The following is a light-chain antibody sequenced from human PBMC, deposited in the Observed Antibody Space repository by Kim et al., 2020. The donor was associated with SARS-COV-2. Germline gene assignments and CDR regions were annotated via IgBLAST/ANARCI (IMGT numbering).Light chain of an antibody. CDR3: ATWDSSLSVGV. CDR1: RSNIGSNP. V-gene: IGLV1-51*01. J-gene: IGLJ3*02. CDR2: DNN. Sequence: QSVLTQPPSVSVAPGQKVTISCSGSRSNIGSNPVSWYQQFPETAPKLITYDNNKRPSGIPDRFSSSKSGTSATLGITGLRTGDEADYYCATWDSSLSVGVFGGGTKVTVL.